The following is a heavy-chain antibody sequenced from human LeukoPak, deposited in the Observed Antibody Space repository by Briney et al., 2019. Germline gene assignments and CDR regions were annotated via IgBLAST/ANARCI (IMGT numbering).Heavy chain of an antibody. V-gene: IGHV3-66*01. D-gene: IGHD2-2*01. Sequence: PGGSLRLSCAASGFTVSSNYMSWVRQAPGKGLERVSVIYAGGSTHYADSVKGRFTISRDNSKDTLYLQMNSLTAEDTAVYYCARAVVGTSCYGYWGQGTLVTVSS. CDR2: IYAGGST. CDR1: GFTVSSNY. CDR3: ARAVVGTSCYGY. J-gene: IGHJ4*02.